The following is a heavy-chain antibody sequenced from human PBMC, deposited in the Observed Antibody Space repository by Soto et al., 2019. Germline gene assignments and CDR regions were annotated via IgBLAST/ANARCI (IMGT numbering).Heavy chain of an antibody. J-gene: IGHJ4*02. V-gene: IGHV1-69*12. CDR2: IIPIFGTT. D-gene: IGHD6-13*01. CDR1: GGTFSNYA. CDR3: ARVSSSWYKDYFDY. Sequence: QVQLVQSGAEVKKPGSSVKVSCKASGGTFSNYAISWVRQAPGQGLEWMGGIIPIFGTTNYAQRFQGRVTITADEXXSTAYMELSRLRSEDTAVYYCARVSSSWYKDYFDYWGQGTLVTVSS.